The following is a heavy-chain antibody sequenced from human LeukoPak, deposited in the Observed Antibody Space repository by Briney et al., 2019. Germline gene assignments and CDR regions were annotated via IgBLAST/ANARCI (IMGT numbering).Heavy chain of an antibody. V-gene: IGHV3-23*01. CDR1: GFTFGNYG. J-gene: IGHJ5*02. CDR2: ISGGGGVL. CDR3: AKLFRTVTTVNWFDL. D-gene: IGHD4-17*01. Sequence: GGSLRLSCGASGFTFGNYGMNWVRQAPGKGLEWVSSISGGGGVLYYADSAKGRFTISRDNSKNTLYLQMNSLRAEDTAVYYCAKLFRTVTTVNWFDLWGQGTLVTVSS.